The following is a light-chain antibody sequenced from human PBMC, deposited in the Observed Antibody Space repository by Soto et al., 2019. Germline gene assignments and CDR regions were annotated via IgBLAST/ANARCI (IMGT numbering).Light chain of an antibody. V-gene: IGKV3-20*01. J-gene: IGKJ5*01. CDR2: GTS. CDR1: QSVSSAY. Sequence: IVLTQSPGTLSLSPGERATLSCRASQSVSSAYLGWYQQKPGQAPRLLIYGTSSRATGIPDRFSGSGSGTDFTLTISRLEPEDFAVYYCQQYGNSPITFGQGTRLEI. CDR3: QQYGNSPIT.